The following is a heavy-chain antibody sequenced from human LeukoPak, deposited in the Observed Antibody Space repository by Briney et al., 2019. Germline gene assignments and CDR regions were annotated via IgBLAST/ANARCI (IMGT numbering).Heavy chain of an antibody. J-gene: IGHJ3*02. CDR2: IIPIFGTA. V-gene: IGHV1-69*13. D-gene: IGHD3-22*01. CDR3: ARVVVITLDAFDI. CDR1: GGTFSSSA. Sequence: SVKVSCKASGGTFSSSAISWVRQAPGQGLEWMGGIIPIFGTATYAQKFQGRVTITADESTSTAYMELSSLRSEDTAVYYCARVVVITLDAFDIWGQGTMVTVSS.